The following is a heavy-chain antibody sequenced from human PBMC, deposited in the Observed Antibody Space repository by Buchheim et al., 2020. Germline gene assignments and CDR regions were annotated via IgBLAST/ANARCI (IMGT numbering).Heavy chain of an antibody. J-gene: IGHJ6*02. CDR1: GGTLSSYA. V-gene: IGHV1-69*01. CDR3: ARHRKDDFWSGSPYYYYGMDV. D-gene: IGHD3-3*01. Sequence: QVQLVQSGAEVKKPGSSVKVSCKASGGTLSSYAISWVRQAPGQGLEWMGGIIPIFGTANYAQKFQGRVTITADESTSTAYMELSSLRSEDTAVYYCARHRKDDFWSGSPYYYYGMDVWGQGTT. CDR2: IIPIFGTA.